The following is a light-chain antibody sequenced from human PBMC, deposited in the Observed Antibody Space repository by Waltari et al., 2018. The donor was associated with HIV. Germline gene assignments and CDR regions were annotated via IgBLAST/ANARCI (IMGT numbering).Light chain of an antibody. J-gene: IGLJ2*01. CDR2: RNN. Sequence: QSVLTPAPSASGTPGQRVPIPCSGTNSNTGSNFLYWYQQVPGGAPKLLIYRNNQRPSGVPDRFSGSKSVTSASLAISGLRSEDEADYYCAAWDDSLSGLVFGGRTKLTVL. CDR1: NSNTGSNF. CDR3: AAWDDSLSGLV. V-gene: IGLV1-47*01.